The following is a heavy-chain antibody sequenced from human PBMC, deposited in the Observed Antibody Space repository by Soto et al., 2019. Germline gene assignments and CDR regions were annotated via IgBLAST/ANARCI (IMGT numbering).Heavy chain of an antibody. CDR3: VRTIVNRRARVPVEN. CDR2: LYWDDDK. D-gene: IGHD3-10*01. Sequence: QITLKESGPTLVKPTQTLTLTCTFSGFSLSTSGVGVGWIRQPPGKALEWLAFLYWDDDKHYSPSLKSRLTITKDNSKDLVLLTRSNIIPVVTARDYRVRTIVNRRARVPVENWGQRTITTVAS. J-gene: IGHJ4*02. CDR1: GFSLSTSGVG. V-gene: IGHV2-5*02.